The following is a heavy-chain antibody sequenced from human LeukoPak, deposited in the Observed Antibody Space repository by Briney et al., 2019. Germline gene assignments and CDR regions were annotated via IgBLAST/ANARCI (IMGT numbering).Heavy chain of an antibody. CDR1: GGSFSGYY. Sequence: SETLSLTCAVYGGSFSGYYWSWIRQPPGKGLEWIGEINHSGSTNYNPSLKSRVTISVDTSKNQFSLKLSSVTAADTAVCYCATHGGYCSGGSCPKGYYYYMDVWGKGTTVTVSS. CDR2: INHSGST. V-gene: IGHV4-34*01. J-gene: IGHJ6*03. D-gene: IGHD2-15*01. CDR3: ATHGGYCSGGSCPKGYYYYMDV.